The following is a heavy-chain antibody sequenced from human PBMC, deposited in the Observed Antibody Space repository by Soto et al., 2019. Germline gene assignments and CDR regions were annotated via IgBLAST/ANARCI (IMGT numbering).Heavy chain of an antibody. D-gene: IGHD2-2*01. CDR1: GYTFTSYG. J-gene: IGHJ4*02. CDR3: ARDLDIVVVPAAIADDY. CDR2: ISAYNGNT. V-gene: IGHV1-18*01. Sequence: ASVKVSCKSSGYTFTSYGISLFRQAPGQWLEWMGWISAYNGNTNYAQKLQGRVTMTTDTSTSTAYMELRSLRSDDTAVYYCARDLDIVVVPAAIADDYWGQGTPVTVSS.